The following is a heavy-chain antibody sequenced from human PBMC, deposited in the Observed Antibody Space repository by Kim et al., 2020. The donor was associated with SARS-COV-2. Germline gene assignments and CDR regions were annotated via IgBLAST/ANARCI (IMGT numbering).Heavy chain of an antibody. V-gene: IGHV5-51*01. CDR3: ARQGGSSWYYFDY. J-gene: IGHJ4*02. D-gene: IGHD6-13*01. Sequence: YSPSFQGQVTISADKSISTAYLQWSSLKASDTAMYYCARQGGSSWYYFDYWGQGTLVTVSS.